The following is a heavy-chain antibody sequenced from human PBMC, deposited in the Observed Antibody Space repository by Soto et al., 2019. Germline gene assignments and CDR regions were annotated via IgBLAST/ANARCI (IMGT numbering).Heavy chain of an antibody. J-gene: IGHJ6*02. CDR2: IIPIFGTA. CDR1: GGTFSSYA. CDR3: ARDWRDDSSGYYSHYYGMDV. Sequence: QVQLVQSGAEVKKPGSSVKVSCKASGGTFSSYAISWVRQAPGQGLEWMGGIIPIFGTANYAQKFQGRVTITADKATSTAHMELSSLSSEDTAVYYCARDWRDDSSGYYSHYYGMDVWGQGTTVTVSS. D-gene: IGHD3-22*01. V-gene: IGHV1-69*06.